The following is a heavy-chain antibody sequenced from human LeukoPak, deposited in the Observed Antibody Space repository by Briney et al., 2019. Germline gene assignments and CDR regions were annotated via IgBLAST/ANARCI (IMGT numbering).Heavy chain of an antibody. J-gene: IGHJ4*02. D-gene: IGHD6-13*01. V-gene: IGHV3-15*01. Sequence: GGSLRLSCAASGFNFSAYWTTWVRQAPGKGLEWVGRIRSKSDGGTTDYSAPVKGRFTISRDDSKNTLYLQMNSLKNEDTAVYHCTTIAAGGMYDYWGQGTLVTVSS. CDR3: TTIAAGGMYDY. CDR2: IRSKSDGGTT. CDR1: GFNFSAYW.